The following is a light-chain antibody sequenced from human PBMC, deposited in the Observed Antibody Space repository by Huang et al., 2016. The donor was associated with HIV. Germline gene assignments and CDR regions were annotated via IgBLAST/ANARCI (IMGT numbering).Light chain of an antibody. Sequence: DIQMTQSPSSLSASIGDRVTMTYRASHNINSNLNWYQQKPGKAPKLLIFIPTYLASGGPSRCSGSGSGTHFTLTINGLQPEDLATYFCQQSQNTPWTFGQGSRLEIK. CDR2: IPT. J-gene: IGKJ1*01. V-gene: IGKV1-39*01. CDR3: QQSQNTPWT. CDR1: HNINSN.